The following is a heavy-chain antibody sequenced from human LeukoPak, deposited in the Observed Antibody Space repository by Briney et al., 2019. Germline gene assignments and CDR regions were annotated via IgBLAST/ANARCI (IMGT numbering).Heavy chain of an antibody. Sequence: PSEALSLTCAVSGGSINSDNYYWGWVRQPPGKGLEWIGAIHFGGNTHYNPSLKTRVTISVDTSKNQFSLNLRYMTAADTAMYFCARKYQQLDGIDSWGQGTLVIVSS. D-gene: IGHD6-13*01. CDR2: IHFGGNT. V-gene: IGHV4-39*01. CDR1: GGSINSDNYY. CDR3: ARKYQQLDGIDS. J-gene: IGHJ4*02.